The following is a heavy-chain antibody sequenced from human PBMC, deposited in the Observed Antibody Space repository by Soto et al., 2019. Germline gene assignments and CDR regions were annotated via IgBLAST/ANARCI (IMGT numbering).Heavy chain of an antibody. Sequence: PSETLSLTCTVSGGSISSGGYYWSWIRQHPGKGLEWIGYIYYSGSTYYNPSLKSRVTISVDTSKNQFSLKLSSVTAADTAVYYCAREGGDSNDAFDIWGQGTMVTVS. D-gene: IGHD3-16*01. CDR2: IYYSGST. CDR3: AREGGDSNDAFDI. V-gene: IGHV4-30-4*08. J-gene: IGHJ3*02. CDR1: GGSISSGGYY.